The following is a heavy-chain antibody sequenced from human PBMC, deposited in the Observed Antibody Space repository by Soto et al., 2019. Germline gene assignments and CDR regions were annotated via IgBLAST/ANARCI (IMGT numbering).Heavy chain of an antibody. CDR1: GGSISSYY. D-gene: IGHD2-2*01. CDR3: ARQIVVVPAATTGGWVDP. V-gene: IGHV4-59*01. CDR2: IYYSGST. Sequence: SETLSLTCTVSGGSISSYYWSWIRQPPGKGLEWIGYIYYSGSTNYNPSLKSRVTISVDTSKNQFSLKLSSVTAADTAVYYCARQIVVVPAATTGGWVDPWGQGTLVTVS. J-gene: IGHJ5*02.